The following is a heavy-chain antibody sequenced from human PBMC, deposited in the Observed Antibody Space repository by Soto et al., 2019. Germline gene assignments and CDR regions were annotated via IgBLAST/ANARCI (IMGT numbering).Heavy chain of an antibody. CDR3: ARAPLPPSIFGVVITNYFDY. Sequence: ASVKVSFKASGGTFSSYAISWVRQAPGQGLEWMGGIIPIFGTANYAQKFQGRVTITADESTSTAYMELSSLRSEDTAVYYCARAPLPPSIFGVVITNYFDYWGQGTLVTVSS. J-gene: IGHJ4*02. V-gene: IGHV1-69*13. CDR2: IIPIFGTA. D-gene: IGHD3-3*01. CDR1: GGTFSSYA.